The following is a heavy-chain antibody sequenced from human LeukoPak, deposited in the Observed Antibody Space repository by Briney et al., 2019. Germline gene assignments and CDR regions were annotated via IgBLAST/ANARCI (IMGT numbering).Heavy chain of an antibody. D-gene: IGHD5-24*01. V-gene: IGHV1-69*05. Sequence: ASVNVSCKASVCTFSSYAISWVRQAPGQGLEWMGRIIPIFGTANYAQKFQGRVTITTDESTSTAYLEMSRLRSEDTAVYYRARDQDGYFGQGTLVTVSS. CDR1: VCTFSSYA. CDR3: ARDQDGY. CDR2: IIPIFGTA. J-gene: IGHJ4*02.